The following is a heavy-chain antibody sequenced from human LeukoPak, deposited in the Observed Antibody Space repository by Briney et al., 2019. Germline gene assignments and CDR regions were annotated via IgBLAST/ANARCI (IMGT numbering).Heavy chain of an antibody. D-gene: IGHD5-18*01. J-gene: IGHJ6*02. CDR3: ARRSGYSPYWYYYYYGMDV. Sequence: GGSLRLSCAASGFTFSSYWMSWVRQAPGKGLEWVANIKQDGSEKHYVDSVKGRFTISRDNARNSLYLQMNSLRAEDTAVYYCARRSGYSPYWYYYYYGMDVWGQGTTVTVSS. CDR1: GFTFSSYW. CDR2: IKQDGSEK. V-gene: IGHV3-7*01.